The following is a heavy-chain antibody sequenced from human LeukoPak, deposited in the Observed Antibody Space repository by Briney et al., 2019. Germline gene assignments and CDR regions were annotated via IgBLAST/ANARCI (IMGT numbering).Heavy chain of an antibody. Sequence: GGSLRLSCAASGFTFRDYGMSWVRQAPGKGLEWVSAISGSGGSTYYADSVKGRFTISRDNSRNTLYLQMNSLRAEDTAVYYCAKEIYYDSTGPQYWGQGTLVTVSS. CDR1: GFTFRDYG. D-gene: IGHD3-22*01. CDR3: AKEIYYDSTGPQY. J-gene: IGHJ4*02. V-gene: IGHV3-23*01. CDR2: ISGSGGST.